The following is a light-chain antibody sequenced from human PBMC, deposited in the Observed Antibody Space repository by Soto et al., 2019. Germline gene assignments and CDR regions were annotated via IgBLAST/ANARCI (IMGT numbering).Light chain of an antibody. J-gene: IGKJ1*01. CDR2: GAS. CDR3: QPHEQGWT. V-gene: IGKV3-15*01. CDR1: QSVSTK. Sequence: EMVMTQSPATLYVSLGERATLSCRASQSVSTKLGWYQQKPGQAPRLLIYGASTRATGIPARLSGSVSGTEFALTIRSVQSVDFAVYYCQPHEQGWTFGKGPNVELK.